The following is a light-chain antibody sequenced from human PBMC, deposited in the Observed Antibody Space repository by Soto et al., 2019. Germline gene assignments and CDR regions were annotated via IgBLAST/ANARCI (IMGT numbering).Light chain of an antibody. Sequence: QSVLTQPPSVPGAPGQRVTISCTGSSSNIGAGYNVHWYQQLPGTAPKLLIYGNNNRPSGVPDRFSGSKSGTSASLVITGLQAEDEADYYCQSFDSSLSASVFGGGTKLTVL. CDR1: SSNIGAGYN. J-gene: IGLJ2*01. V-gene: IGLV1-40*01. CDR3: QSFDSSLSASV. CDR2: GNN.